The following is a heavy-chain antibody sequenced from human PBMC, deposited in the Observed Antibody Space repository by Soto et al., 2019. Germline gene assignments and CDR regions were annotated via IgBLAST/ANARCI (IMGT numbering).Heavy chain of an antibody. V-gene: IGHV4-61*01. D-gene: IGHD1-26*01. Sequence: SETLSLTCTVSGGSVSSGSYYWSWIRQPPGKGLEWIGYIYYSGSTNYNPSLKSRVTISVDTSKNQFSLKLSSVTAADTVVYYCARVFIVGATVGFDYWGQGTLVTVSS. CDR3: ARVFIVGATVGFDY. CDR2: IYYSGST. J-gene: IGHJ4*02. CDR1: GGSVSSGSYY.